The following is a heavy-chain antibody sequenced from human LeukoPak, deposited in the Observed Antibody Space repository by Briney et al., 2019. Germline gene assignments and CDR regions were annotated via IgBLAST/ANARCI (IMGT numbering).Heavy chain of an antibody. D-gene: IGHD3-3*01. CDR1: GFTCSSCW. CDR3: ARIYNDFWSGYIHYDY. J-gene: IGHJ4*02. Sequence: GSLRLSCAASGFTCSSCWMSWLRQAPGKGLEWVANIKQDGSAKYYVDSVKGRFTISRDNAKNSLYLQMNSLRAEDTAVYYCARIYNDFWSGYIHYDYWGQGTLVTVSS. V-gene: IGHV3-7*01. CDR2: IKQDGSAK.